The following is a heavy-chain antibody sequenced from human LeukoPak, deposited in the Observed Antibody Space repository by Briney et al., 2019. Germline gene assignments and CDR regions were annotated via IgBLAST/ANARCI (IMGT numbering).Heavy chain of an antibody. V-gene: IGHV1-69*04. Sequence: GASVKVSCKASGGTFSSYAISWVRQAPGQGLEWMGRIIPILGIANYAQKFQGRVTITADKSTSTAYMELSSLRSEDTAVYYCARSPWDFDLGPILWVWFDYWGQGTLVTVSS. D-gene: IGHD3-9*01. CDR3: ARSPWDFDLGPILWVWFDY. J-gene: IGHJ4*02. CDR2: IIPILGIA. CDR1: GGTFSSYA.